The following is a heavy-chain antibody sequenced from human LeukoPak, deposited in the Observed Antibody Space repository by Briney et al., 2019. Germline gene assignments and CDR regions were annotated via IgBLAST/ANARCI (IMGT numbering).Heavy chain of an antibody. CDR1: GGSISNRSYY. V-gene: IGHV4-39*07. J-gene: IGHJ5*02. D-gene: IGHD5-12*01. Sequence: SETLSLTCTVSGGSISNRSYYWGWIRQPPGKGLEWIGSIYYSGSTYYNPSLKSRVTISVDTSKNQFSLKLSSVTAADTAVYYCARSLEEMATISGGNWFDPWGRGTLVTVSS. CDR3: ARSLEEMATISGGNWFDP. CDR2: IYYSGST.